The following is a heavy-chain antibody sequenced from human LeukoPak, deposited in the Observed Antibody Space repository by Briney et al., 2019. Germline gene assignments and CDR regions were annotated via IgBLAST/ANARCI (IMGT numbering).Heavy chain of an antibody. J-gene: IGHJ4*02. CDR2: ISSYSSYI. CDR1: GFTFSSYW. CDR3: ARGMSSSDWLIDY. Sequence: GGSLRLSCAASGFTFSSYWMNWVRQVQGKGLERVSSISSYSSYIYYADSVKGRFTISRDNAKNSLYLQMNSLRAEDTAVYYCARGMSSSDWLIDYWGQGTLVTVSS. D-gene: IGHD6-19*01. V-gene: IGHV3-21*01.